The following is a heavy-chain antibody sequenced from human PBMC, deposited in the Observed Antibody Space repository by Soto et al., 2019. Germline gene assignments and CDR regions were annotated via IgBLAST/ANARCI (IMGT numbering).Heavy chain of an antibody. J-gene: IGHJ4*02. Sequence: KASETLSLTCAVYGGSFSGYYWSWIRQPPGKGLEWIGEINHSGSTNYNPSLKSRVTISVDTSKNQFSLKLSSVTAADTAVYYCARSSSIWGRRLGELSLLRFDYWGQGTLVTVSS. CDR1: GGSFSGYY. D-gene: IGHD3-16*02. CDR3: ARSSSIWGRRLGELSLLRFDY. V-gene: IGHV4-34*01. CDR2: INHSGST.